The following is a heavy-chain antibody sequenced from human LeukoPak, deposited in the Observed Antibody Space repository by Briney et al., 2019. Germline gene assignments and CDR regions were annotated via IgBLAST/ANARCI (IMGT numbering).Heavy chain of an antibody. Sequence: PGGSLRLSCAASGFTFSSYAMSWVRQAPGKGLEWVSIISTDSTYTFYAHSVKGGFTISRDNSKDTLYLQMSSLRVEDTAVYFCAKGEGYCGGGTCYRYFDSWGQGSLVTVSS. CDR2: ISTDSTYT. J-gene: IGHJ4*02. CDR1: GFTFSSYA. V-gene: IGHV3-23*01. D-gene: IGHD2-15*01. CDR3: AKGEGYCGGGTCYRYFDS.